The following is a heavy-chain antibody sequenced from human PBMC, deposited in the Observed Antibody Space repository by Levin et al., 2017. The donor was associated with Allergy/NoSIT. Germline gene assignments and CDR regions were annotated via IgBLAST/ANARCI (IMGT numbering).Heavy chain of an antibody. J-gene: IGHJ6*02. CDR2: IYYSGTT. CDR3: ALLPEPNTNYYYGLDV. CDR1: GGSISSSSYY. D-gene: IGHD1-14*01. V-gene: IGHV4-39*02. Sequence: PSETLSLTCTVSGGSISSSSYYWGWIRQPPGKGLDWIGSIYYSGTTYYNPSLKSRVTISVDTSKNHFSLKLSSVTAADTAVYYCALLPEPNTNYYYGLDVWGQGTTVTVSS.